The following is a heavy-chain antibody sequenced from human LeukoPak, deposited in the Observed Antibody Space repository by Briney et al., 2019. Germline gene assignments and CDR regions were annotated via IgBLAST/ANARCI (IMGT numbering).Heavy chain of an antibody. V-gene: IGHV4-4*07. D-gene: IGHD3-22*01. CDR2: IYTSGST. CDR3: ARLAHYYDSSGYYYGGAFDI. Sequence: SETLSLTCTVSGGSISGSYWNWVRQPAEKGLEWIGRIYTSGSTNYNPSLKSRVTMSVDTSKNQFSLKLSSVTAADTAVYYCARLAHYYDSSGYYYGGAFDIWGQGTMVTVSS. J-gene: IGHJ3*02. CDR1: GGSISGSY.